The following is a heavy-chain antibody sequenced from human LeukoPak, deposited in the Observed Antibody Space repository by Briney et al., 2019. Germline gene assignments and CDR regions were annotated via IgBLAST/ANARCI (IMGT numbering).Heavy chain of an antibody. Sequence: GGSLRLSRAASGFTFSSYAMSWVRQAPGKGLEWVSAISGSGGSTYYADSVKGRFTISRDNSKNTLYLQMNSLRAEDTAVYYCAKDQYGTTTVITAFDYWGQGTLVTVSS. V-gene: IGHV3-23*01. CDR2: ISGSGGST. CDR1: GFTFSSYA. J-gene: IGHJ4*02. D-gene: IGHD4-17*01. CDR3: AKDQYGTTTVITAFDY.